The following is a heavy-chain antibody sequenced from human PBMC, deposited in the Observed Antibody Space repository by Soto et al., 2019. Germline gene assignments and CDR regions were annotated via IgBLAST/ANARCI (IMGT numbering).Heavy chain of an antibody. J-gene: IGHJ3*02. V-gene: IGHV3-30-3*01. D-gene: IGHD4-17*01. CDR1: GFTFSSYA. CDR3: ARDQPPTTVTGLGSDAFDI. CDR2: ISYDGSNK. Sequence: QVQLVESGGGVVQPGRSLRLSCAASGFTFSSYAMHWVRQAPGKGLEWVAVISYDGSNKYYADSVKGRFTISRDNSKNTLYLQMNSLRAEDTAVYYCARDQPPTTVTGLGSDAFDIWGQGTMVTVSS.